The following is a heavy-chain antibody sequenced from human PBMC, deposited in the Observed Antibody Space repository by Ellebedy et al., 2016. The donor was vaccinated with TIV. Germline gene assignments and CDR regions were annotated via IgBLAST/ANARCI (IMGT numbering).Heavy chain of an antibody. CDR2: INPSGGT. J-gene: IGHJ3*01. V-gene: IGHV4-34*01. CDR1: GGSFLGYY. D-gene: IGHD3-10*01. Sequence: SETLSLTXTVHGGSFLGYYWSWIRQSPGKGLQWIGEINPSGGTNYTTSLKSRLTMSIDTSKRQISLNLKSATAADTAVYYCARGRRFSASFHPMMSTFEVWGQGTMVTVPS. CDR3: ARGRRFSASFHPMMSTFEV.